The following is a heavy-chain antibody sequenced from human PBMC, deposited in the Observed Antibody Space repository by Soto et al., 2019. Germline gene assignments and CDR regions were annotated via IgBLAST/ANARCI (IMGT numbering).Heavy chain of an antibody. Sequence: SETLSLTCTVSGGSISSGDYYWSWIRQPPGKGLEWIGYIYYSGSTYYNPSLKSRVTISVDTSKNQFSLKLSSVTAADTAVYYCAGQPTAGSYYDLGSYYSYYAMDVWGQGTTVTVS. J-gene: IGHJ6*02. CDR2: IYYSGST. CDR3: AGQPTAGSYYDLGSYYSYYAMDV. D-gene: IGHD3-10*01. V-gene: IGHV4-30-4*01. CDR1: GGSISSGDYY.